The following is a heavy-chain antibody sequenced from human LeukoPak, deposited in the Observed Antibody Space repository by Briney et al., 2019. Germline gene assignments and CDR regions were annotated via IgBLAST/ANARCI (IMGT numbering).Heavy chain of an antibody. CDR1: GFTFDDYA. CDR2: ISWDGGST. CDR3: AKDKEYSGFGPILSGYYYGMDV. Sequence: GGSLRLSCAASGFTFDDYAMHWVRQAPGKGLEWVSLISWDGGSTYYADSVKGRFSISRDNSRHTLYLQMNSLGAEDTALYYCAKDKEYSGFGPILSGYYYGMDVWGKGTTVTVSS. D-gene: IGHD5-12*01. V-gene: IGHV3-43D*04. J-gene: IGHJ6*04.